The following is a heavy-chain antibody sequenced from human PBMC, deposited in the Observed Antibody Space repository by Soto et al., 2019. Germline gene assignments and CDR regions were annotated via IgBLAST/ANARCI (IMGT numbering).Heavy chain of an antibody. CDR1: GFTFSSYA. J-gene: IGHJ3*02. CDR3: AKPITIFAKTDAFDI. D-gene: IGHD3-3*01. Sequence: SGFTFSSYAMSWVRQAPGKGLEWVSAISGSGGSTYYADSVKGRFTISRDNSKNTLYLQMNSLRAEDTAVYYCAKPITIFAKTDAFDIWGQGTMVTVSS. V-gene: IGHV3-23*01. CDR2: ISGSGGST.